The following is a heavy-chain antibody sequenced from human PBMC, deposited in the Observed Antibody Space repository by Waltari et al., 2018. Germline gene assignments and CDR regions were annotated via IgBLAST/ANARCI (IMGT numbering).Heavy chain of an antibody. D-gene: IGHD4-17*01. Sequence: QLQLQESGPGLVKPSETLSLTCTVSGGSIRSSSYYWGWIRQPPGKGLEWIGSIYYSGSTYYNPSLKIRVTISVDTSKTQFSLTLSSVTAADTAVYYCARDDYGNYYFDYWGQGTLVTVSS. CDR1: GGSIRSSSYY. CDR2: IYYSGST. V-gene: IGHV4-39*07. CDR3: ARDDYGNYYFDY. J-gene: IGHJ4*02.